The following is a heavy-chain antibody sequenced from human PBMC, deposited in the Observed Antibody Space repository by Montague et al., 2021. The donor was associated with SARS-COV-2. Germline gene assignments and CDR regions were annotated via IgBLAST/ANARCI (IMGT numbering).Heavy chain of an antibody. CDR3: ARDVRYYYDQ. Sequence: SETLSLTCSVSGGSMSSYHWIWIRQPPVKGLEWIGYASYRGSTNYNLSRKSRVTISLDTSKNRFSLRVTSVTAADTAVYYCARDVRYYYDQWGQGILVTVSS. CDR1: GGSMSSYH. D-gene: IGHD3-10*01. J-gene: IGHJ4*02. V-gene: IGHV4-59*01. CDR2: ASYRGST.